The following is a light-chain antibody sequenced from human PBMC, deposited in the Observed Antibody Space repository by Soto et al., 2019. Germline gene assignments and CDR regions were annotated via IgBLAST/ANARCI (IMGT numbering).Light chain of an antibody. J-gene: IGLJ1*01. CDR3: TSYTSSTTPCV. Sequence: LTQPPSVSGSPGQSVTISCTGTSSDVGSNNRVSWYQQPPGTAPKLMIYEVSNRPSGVPDRFSGSKSGNTASLTISGLRAEDEADYYCTSYTSSTTPCVFGTGTKVTVL. CDR2: EVS. V-gene: IGLV2-18*02. CDR1: SSDVGSNNR.